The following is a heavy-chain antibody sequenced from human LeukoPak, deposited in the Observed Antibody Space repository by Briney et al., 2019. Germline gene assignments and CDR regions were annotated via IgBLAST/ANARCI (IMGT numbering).Heavy chain of an antibody. CDR2: ISYDGSNK. CDR1: GFTFSSYG. V-gene: IGHV3-30*18. J-gene: IGHJ4*02. CDR3: AKNWNYPDY. Sequence: GGSLRLSCAASGFTFSSYGMHWVRQAPGKGLEWVAVISYDGSNKYYADSVKGRSTISRDNSKNTLYLQMNSLRAEDTAVYYCAKNWNYPDYWGQGTLVTVSS. D-gene: IGHD1-1*01.